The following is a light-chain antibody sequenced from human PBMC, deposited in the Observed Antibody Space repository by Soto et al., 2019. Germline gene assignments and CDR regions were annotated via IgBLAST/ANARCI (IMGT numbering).Light chain of an antibody. CDR2: EVS. V-gene: IGLV2-18*02. CDR3: SSYTSSSTYV. CDR1: SSDVGSYNR. Sequence: QSALTQPPSVSGSPGQSVTISCTGTSSDVGSYNRVSWFQQPPGTAPKLLIYEVSNRPSGVPDRFSGSKSGNTASLTISGLQAEDEADYYCSSYTSSSTYVFGTGTKLPVL. J-gene: IGLJ1*01.